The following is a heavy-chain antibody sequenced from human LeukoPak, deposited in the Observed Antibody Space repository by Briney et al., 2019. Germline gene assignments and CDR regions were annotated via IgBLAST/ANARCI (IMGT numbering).Heavy chain of an antibody. CDR1: GFTFDDYA. Sequence: GGSLRLSCAASGFTFDDYAMHWVRQAPGKGLEWVSGISWNSGSIGYADSVKGRFTISRDNAKNSLYLQMNSLRAEDTALYYCAKGCLTMVRGVRYYSDYWGQGTLVTVSS. V-gene: IGHV3-9*01. CDR3: AKGCLTMVRGVRYYSDY. D-gene: IGHD3-10*01. J-gene: IGHJ4*02. CDR2: ISWNSGSI.